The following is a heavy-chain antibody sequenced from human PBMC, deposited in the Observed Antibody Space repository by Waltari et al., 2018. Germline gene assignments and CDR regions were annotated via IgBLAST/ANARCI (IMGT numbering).Heavy chain of an antibody. V-gene: IGHV4-39*02. CDR1: GGSINSSSPY. CDR3: ARGVGADFDF. Sequence: QLQLQEAGPGLVKPSETLSIICTVSGGSINSSSPYWAWFRQPPGKVLEWIGSVYYTGSTHYNPSLKSRVTISLDMSKNDFSLRLNSATAADTGVYYCARGVGADFDFWGQGTRVTVSS. J-gene: IGHJ4*02. D-gene: IGHD3-10*01. CDR2: VYYTGST.